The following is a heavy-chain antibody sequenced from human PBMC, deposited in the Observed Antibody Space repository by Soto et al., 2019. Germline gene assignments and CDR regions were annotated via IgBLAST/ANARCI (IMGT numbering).Heavy chain of an antibody. V-gene: IGHV4-34*01. CDR2: INHFGIT. D-gene: IGHD2-21*02. Sequence: SSEALSLTCAVYGGSFSGYYCSWIRQPPGMGLEWIGEINHFGITNYNPSLKSRLTMSVDTSKNQFSLKLSSVTAADTAVYYCARMGGDALIDYWGQGTLVTV. CDR1: GGSFSGYY. J-gene: IGHJ4*02. CDR3: ARMGGDALIDY.